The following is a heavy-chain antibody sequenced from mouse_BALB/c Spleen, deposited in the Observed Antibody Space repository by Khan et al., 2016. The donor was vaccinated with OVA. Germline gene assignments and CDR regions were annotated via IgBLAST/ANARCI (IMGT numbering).Heavy chain of an antibody. CDR1: GYTFTDYA. D-gene: IGHD1-1*01. J-gene: IGHJ3*01. CDR3: ARAVYGSTRAWFAY. CDR2: ISTYSGNT. V-gene: IGHV1S137*01. Sequence: VQLQESGPELVRPGVSVKISCKGSGYTFTDYAIHWVKQSHAKSLEWIGVISTYSGNTNYNQKFKGKATMTVDKSSSTAYMELARLTSEDSAIYYCARAVYGSTRAWFAYWGQGTLVTVSA.